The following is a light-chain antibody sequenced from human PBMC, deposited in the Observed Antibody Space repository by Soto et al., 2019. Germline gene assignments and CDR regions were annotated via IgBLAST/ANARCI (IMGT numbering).Light chain of an antibody. J-gene: IGLJ1*01. Sequence: QSALAQPPSASGSPGQSVAISCTGTSSDVGGYNYVSWYQQHPGKAPKLMIYEVNNRPSWVPDRFSGSKSGNTASLTVSGLQAEDEADYYRSSYAGSSNVFGTGTKVTVL. CDR2: EVN. CDR1: SSDVGGYNY. CDR3: SSYAGSSNV. V-gene: IGLV2-8*01.